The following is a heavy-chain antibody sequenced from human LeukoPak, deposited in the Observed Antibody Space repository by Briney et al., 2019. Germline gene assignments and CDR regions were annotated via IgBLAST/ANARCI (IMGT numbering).Heavy chain of an antibody. Sequence: ASVKVSCKASGYTFTSYYMHWARQAPGQGLEWMGIINPSGGSTSYAQKFQGRVTMTRDTSTSTVYMELSSLRSEDTAVYYCARDGGYCSSTSCSYYYYYGMDAWGQGTTVTVSS. V-gene: IGHV1-46*01. J-gene: IGHJ6*02. D-gene: IGHD2-2*01. CDR2: INPSGGST. CDR3: ARDGGYCSSTSCSYYYYYGMDA. CDR1: GYTFTSYY.